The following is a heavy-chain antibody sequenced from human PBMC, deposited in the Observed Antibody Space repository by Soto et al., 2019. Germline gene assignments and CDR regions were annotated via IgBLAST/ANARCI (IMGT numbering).Heavy chain of an antibody. CDR1: GFSLSTSGVG. D-gene: IGHD1-1*01. V-gene: IGHV2-5*02. Sequence: SGPTLVNPTQTLTLTCTFSGFSLSTSGVGVGWIRQPPGKALEWLGIIFWDDDKRYRPSLKRRVTITKDTSKNQLVLTMTNMDPVGTATYYCAHLAWKEMWHRAPAVNWGQGTPVTVSS. CDR3: AHLAWKEMWHRAPAVN. CDR2: IFWDDDK. J-gene: IGHJ4*02.